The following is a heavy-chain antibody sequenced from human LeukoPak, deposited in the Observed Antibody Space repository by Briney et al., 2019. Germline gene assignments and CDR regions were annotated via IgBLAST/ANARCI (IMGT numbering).Heavy chain of an antibody. CDR3: ARGYYDGSGRIFDY. CDR2: IKQDVSEK. V-gene: IGHV3-7*01. J-gene: IGHJ4*02. D-gene: IGHD3-22*01. Sequence: GSLRLSCAASGFTFSSYWMSWVRQAPGKGLEWVANIKQDVSEKYYVDSVKGRFTISRDNAKNSLYLQMNSLRAEDTAVYYCARGYYDGSGRIFDYWGQGTLVTVSS. CDR1: GFTFSSYW.